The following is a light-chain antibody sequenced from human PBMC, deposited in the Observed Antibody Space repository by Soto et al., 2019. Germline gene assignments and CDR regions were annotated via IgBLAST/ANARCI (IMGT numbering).Light chain of an antibody. V-gene: IGKV3-20*01. J-gene: IGKJ1*01. Sequence: EIVLTQSPGTLSLSPVERATLSCRASQSVSSSYLAWYQQKPGQAPRLLIYGISSRATGVPDRFSGSGSGTDFTLTISRLEPEDFAVYYCQQYTDWPLTFGQGTKGDIK. CDR2: GIS. CDR1: QSVSSSY. CDR3: QQYTDWPLT.